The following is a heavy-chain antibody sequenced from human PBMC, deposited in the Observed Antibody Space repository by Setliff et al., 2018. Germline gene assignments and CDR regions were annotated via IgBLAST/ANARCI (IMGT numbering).Heavy chain of an antibody. V-gene: IGHV4-34*01. CDR3: ARDPHFDS. J-gene: IGHJ4*02. CDR1: GGSFSTYY. Sequence: SETLSLTCAVYGGSFSTYYWIWIRQPPGKGLEWIGEINHSGSTNYNPSLKSRVTISVDTSKNQFPLKLSSVTAADTAVYYCARDPHFDSWGQGTLVTVSS. CDR2: INHSGST.